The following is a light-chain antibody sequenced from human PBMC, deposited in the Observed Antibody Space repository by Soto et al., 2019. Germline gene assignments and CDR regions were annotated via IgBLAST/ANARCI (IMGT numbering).Light chain of an antibody. CDR2: DNN. CDR1: SSNIENNY. CDR3: GTWDTSLSAEV. V-gene: IGLV1-51*01. J-gene: IGLJ3*02. Sequence: QSALTQPPSVSAAPGQKVTISCSGSSSNIENNYVSWYQQLPGRAPKLLIYDNNKRPSGIPDRFSGSKSGTSATLGITGLQTGDEADYYCGTWDTSLSAEVFGGGTKLTVL.